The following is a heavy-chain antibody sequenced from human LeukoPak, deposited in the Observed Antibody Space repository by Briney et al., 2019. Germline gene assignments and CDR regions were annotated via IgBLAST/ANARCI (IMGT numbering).Heavy chain of an antibody. CDR1: GFTFDDYA. J-gene: IGHJ4*02. CDR2: ISWNSGSI. CDR3: AKAVSSSWYRDYFDY. D-gene: IGHD6-13*01. V-gene: IGHV3-9*01. Sequence: PGRSLRLSCAASGFTFDDYAMHWVRQAPGKGLEWVSGISWNSGSIGYADSVKGRFTISRDNAENSLYLQMNSLRAEDTALYYCAKAVSSSWYRDYFDYWGQGTLVTVSS.